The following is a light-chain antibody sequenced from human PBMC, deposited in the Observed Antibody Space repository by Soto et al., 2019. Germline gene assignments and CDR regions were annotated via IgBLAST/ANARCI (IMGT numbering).Light chain of an antibody. CDR1: SSNVENNY. CDR3: GTWDTTLSAVV. Sequence: QSVLTQPPSVSAAPGQKVTISCSGTSSNVENNYVSWYQQLPGTAPKLLIYDDNKRPSGIPDRFSGSKSGTSATLGITGLQTGDEADYYCGTWDTTLSAVVFGGGTQLTVL. CDR2: DDN. J-gene: IGLJ2*01. V-gene: IGLV1-51*01.